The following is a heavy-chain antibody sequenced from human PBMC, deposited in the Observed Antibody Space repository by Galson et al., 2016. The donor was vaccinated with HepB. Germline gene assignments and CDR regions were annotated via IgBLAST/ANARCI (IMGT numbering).Heavy chain of an antibody. J-gene: IGHJ4*02. Sequence: SLRLSCAASGFSFSTYGMHWVRQAPGKGLEWVSTISGSGGSTYHADSVKGRFTISRDNSKNTVYLQMDSLRAEDTAVYYCAKFASGTYYLDSFDYWGQGTLVTVS. CDR1: GFSFSTYG. V-gene: IGHV3-23*01. CDR2: ISGSGGST. CDR3: AKFASGTYYLDSFDY. D-gene: IGHD3-10*01.